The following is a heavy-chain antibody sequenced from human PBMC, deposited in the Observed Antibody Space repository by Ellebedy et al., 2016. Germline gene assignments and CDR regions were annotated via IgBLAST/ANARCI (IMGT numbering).Heavy chain of an antibody. CDR2: IYHSGST. D-gene: IGHD1/OR15-1a*01. Sequence: SETLSLTCTFSGYSISSAYYWGWMRQPPGKGLEWIGTIYHSGSTDYNPSLRSRVTMSLDTSNNQFSLKLNSVTAADTAIYYCARMLVEHAFDIWGQGTMVTVFS. CDR3: ARMLVEHAFDI. V-gene: IGHV4-38-2*02. CDR1: GYSISSAYY. J-gene: IGHJ3*02.